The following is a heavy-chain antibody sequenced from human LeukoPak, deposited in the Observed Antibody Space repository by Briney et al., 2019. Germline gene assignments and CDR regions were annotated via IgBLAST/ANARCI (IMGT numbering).Heavy chain of an antibody. CDR3: ARGSRDGYNWYYLDY. J-gene: IGHJ4*02. CDR1: GGSISSGDYY. V-gene: IGHV4-30-4*01. Sequence: PSETLSLTCTVSGGSISSGDYYWSWIRQPPGKGLEWMGFINHSGSTYYNPSLKSRITISVDTSKNQFSLKLSSVTAADTAVYYCARGSRDGYNWYYLDYWGQGTLVTVSS. CDR2: INHSGST. D-gene: IGHD5-24*01.